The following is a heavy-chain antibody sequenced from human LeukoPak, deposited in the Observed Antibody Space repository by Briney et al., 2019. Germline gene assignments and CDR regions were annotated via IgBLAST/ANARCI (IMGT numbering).Heavy chain of an antibody. Sequence: PSETLSLTCSVSGVSISSGGYYWSWIRQPPGKGLVWVSRINTDGSSPTYAASVKGRSTISRDNAKNTPYLQMNSLRAEDTAVYYCAKEVVGAMAVEHWGQGTLVTVSS. CDR3: AKEVVGAMAVEH. CDR1: GVSISSGGYY. D-gene: IGHD1-26*01. J-gene: IGHJ1*01. V-gene: IGHV3-74*01. CDR2: INTDGSSP.